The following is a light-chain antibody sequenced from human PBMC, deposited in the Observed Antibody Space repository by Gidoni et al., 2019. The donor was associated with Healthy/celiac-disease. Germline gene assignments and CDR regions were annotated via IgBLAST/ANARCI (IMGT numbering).Light chain of an antibody. CDR2: GAS. V-gene: IGKV3-20*01. J-gene: IGKJ3*01. CDR1: QSVSSSY. Sequence: DILLTQSPSTLSLSPGESATLSCRPSQSVSSSYLPWDQQKPGQAPRLLIYGASSRATGSPDRFSGSGAGTEFTLTISRLEPEDFAVYYWQQYGSSPPFTFGPGTKVDIK. CDR3: QQYGSSPPFT.